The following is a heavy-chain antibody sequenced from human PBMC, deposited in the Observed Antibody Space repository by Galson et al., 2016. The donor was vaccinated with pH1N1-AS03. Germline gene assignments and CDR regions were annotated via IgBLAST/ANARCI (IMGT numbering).Heavy chain of an antibody. V-gene: IGHV3-74*01. CDR2: ISNDGRNV. CDR3: ARRNPNPNFAIWYQHDYGMDV. J-gene: IGHJ6*02. CDR1: GFTFSMSY. D-gene: IGHD2-2*01. Sequence: LRLSCAASGFTFSMSYTHWVRQAPGKGLEWVSRISNDGRNVRYADFVKGRFAVSRDNAKNTVFLQMNSLRADDTAVYFCARRNPNPNFAIWYQHDYGMDVWGQGTTVTVSS.